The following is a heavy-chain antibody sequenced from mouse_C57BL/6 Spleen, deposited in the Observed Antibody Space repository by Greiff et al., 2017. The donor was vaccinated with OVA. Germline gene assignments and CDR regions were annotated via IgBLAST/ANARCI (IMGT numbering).Heavy chain of an antibody. CDR2: INPNNGGT. D-gene: IGHD2-9*01. J-gene: IGHJ4*01. Sequence: VQLQQSGPELVKPGASVKISCKASGYTFTDYYMNWVKQSHGKSLEWIGDINPNNGGTSYNQKFKGKATLTVDKSSSTAYMELRSLTSEDSAVYYCARGPTMVTTKAMDYWGQGTSVTVSS. CDR1: GYTFTDYY. V-gene: IGHV1-26*01. CDR3: ARGPTMVTTKAMDY.